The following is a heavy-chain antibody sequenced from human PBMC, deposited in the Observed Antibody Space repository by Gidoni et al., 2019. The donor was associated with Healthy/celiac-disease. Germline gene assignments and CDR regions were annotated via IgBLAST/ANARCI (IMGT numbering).Heavy chain of an antibody. CDR2: INHSGST. V-gene: IGHV4-34*01. D-gene: IGHD2-15*01. J-gene: IGHJ4*02. Sequence: GKGLEWIGEINHSGSTNYQPSLTSRVTISVDTPKNQFSLKLSSVTAADTAVYYCARGKRDGYSVRHSTPARGFDYWGQGTLVTVSS. CDR3: ARGKRDGYSVRHSTPARGFDY.